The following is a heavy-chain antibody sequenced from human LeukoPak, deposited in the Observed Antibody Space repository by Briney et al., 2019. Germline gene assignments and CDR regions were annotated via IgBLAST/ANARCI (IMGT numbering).Heavy chain of an antibody. Sequence: SETLSLTCAVYGGSFSGYYWSWIRQPPGKGLEWIGEINHSGSTNYNPSLKSRVTISVDTSKNQFSLKLSSVTAADTAVYYCARVRGSRKYDFWSGTDYWGQGTLVTVSS. V-gene: IGHV4-34*01. CDR2: INHSGST. CDR1: GGSFSGYY. J-gene: IGHJ4*02. D-gene: IGHD3-3*01. CDR3: ARVRGSRKYDFWSGTDY.